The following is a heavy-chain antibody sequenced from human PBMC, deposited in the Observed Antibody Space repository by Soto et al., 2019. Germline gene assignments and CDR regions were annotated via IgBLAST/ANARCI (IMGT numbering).Heavy chain of an antibody. CDR1: GVSLSTSGMG. D-gene: IGHD2-15*01. Sequence: QVTLKESGPTLVKPTQTLTLTCTFSGVSLSTSGMGVGWIRQPPGKALEWLALVYWDDDKRYSPSLKSRLTITKDTVKNRVVLTMTYMDPVDTATYYCALMIVGAFFDHRGQGALVTASS. CDR2: VYWDDDK. V-gene: IGHV2-5*02. CDR3: ALMIVGAFFDH. J-gene: IGHJ4*02.